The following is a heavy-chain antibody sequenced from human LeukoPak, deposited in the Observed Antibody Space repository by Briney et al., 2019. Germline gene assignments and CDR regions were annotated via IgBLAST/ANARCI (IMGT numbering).Heavy chain of an antibody. J-gene: IGHJ4*02. V-gene: IGHV3-53*01. CDR1: GFTFSSYA. CDR2: IYSGGST. D-gene: IGHD3-16*02. Sequence: GGSLRLSCAASGFTFSSYAMSWVRQAPGKGLEWVSAIYSGGSTYYADSVKGRFTISRDNSKNTLYLQMNSLRAEDTAVYYCARDSDRGSYRFDYWGQGTLVTVSS. CDR3: ARDSDRGSYRFDY.